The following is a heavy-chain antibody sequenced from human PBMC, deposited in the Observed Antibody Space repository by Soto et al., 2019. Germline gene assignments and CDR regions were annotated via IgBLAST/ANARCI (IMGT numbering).Heavy chain of an antibody. CDR1: GFTFSSYG. Sequence: QVQLVESGGGVVQPGRALRLSCAASGFTFSSYGMHWVRQAPCKGLSWVAVISYDGSNQYYADSVKGRFTISRDNSKNTLYLQINSLRAEDTAVYYCAKDTHFRVVGATFYFDYWGHGTLVNVSS. V-gene: IGHV3-30*18. J-gene: IGHJ4*01. CDR2: ISYDGSNQ. CDR3: AKDTHFRVVGATFYFDY. D-gene: IGHD1-26*01.